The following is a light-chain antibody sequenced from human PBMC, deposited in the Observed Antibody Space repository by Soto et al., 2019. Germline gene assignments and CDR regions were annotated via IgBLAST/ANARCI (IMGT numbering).Light chain of an antibody. Sequence: EIVLTQSPGTLSLSPGERATLSYRASQSVSSSYLAWYQQKPGQAPRLLIYGASNRATGIPARFSGSGSGTEFTLTISSLQPDDFATYYCQQYDSFSVTFGQGTNVDI. CDR2: GAS. V-gene: IGKV3-20*01. CDR3: QQYDSFSVT. CDR1: QSVSSSY. J-gene: IGKJ1*01.